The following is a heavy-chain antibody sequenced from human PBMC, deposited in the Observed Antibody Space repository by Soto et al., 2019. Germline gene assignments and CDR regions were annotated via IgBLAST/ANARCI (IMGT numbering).Heavy chain of an antibody. CDR1: GFTFDDYG. CDR2: NWNGGST. D-gene: IGHD3-22*01. J-gene: IGHJ4*02. CDR3: ARTYYYDSSGSPSFDY. V-gene: IGHV3-20*04. Sequence: GGSLRLSCAASGFTFDDYGMSWVRQAPGKGLEWVSGNWNGGSTGYADSVKGRFTISRDNAKNSLYLQMNSLRAEDTALYYCARTYYYDSSGSPSFDYWGQGTLVTVSS.